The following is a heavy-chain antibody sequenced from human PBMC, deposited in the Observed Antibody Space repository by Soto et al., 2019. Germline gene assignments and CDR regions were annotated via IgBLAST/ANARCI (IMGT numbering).Heavy chain of an antibody. Sequence: QTGGSLRLSCAASGFTFSSYAMHWVRQAPGKGLEWVAVISYDGSNKYYADSVKGRFTISRDNSKNTLYLQMNSLRAEDTAVYYCARGGHYYYYYGMDVWGQGTTVTVSS. CDR2: ISYDGSNK. J-gene: IGHJ6*02. CDR3: ARGGHYYYYYGMDV. V-gene: IGHV3-30-3*01. CDR1: GFTFSSYA.